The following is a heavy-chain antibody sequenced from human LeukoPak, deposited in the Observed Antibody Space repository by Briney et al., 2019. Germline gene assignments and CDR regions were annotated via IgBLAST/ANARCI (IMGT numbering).Heavy chain of an antibody. CDR1: GFTFSGYG. V-gene: IGHV3-30*18. D-gene: IGHD2-15*01. CDR2: ISYDGSNK. CDR3: AKDYCSGGSCNWFDP. J-gene: IGHJ5*02. Sequence: PGGSLSLSCAASGFTFSGYGIHWVRQAPGKGLEWVAVISYDGSNKYYADSVKGRFTISRDNSKNTLYLQMNSLRAEDTAVYYCAKDYCSGGSCNWFDPWGQGTLVTVSS.